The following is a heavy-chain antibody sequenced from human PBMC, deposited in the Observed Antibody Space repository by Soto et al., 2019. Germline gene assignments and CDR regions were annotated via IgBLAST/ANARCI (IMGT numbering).Heavy chain of an antibody. CDR3: AKGTKYCSSGACSVFDY. V-gene: IGHV3-9*01. CDR1: GFSFDEYA. J-gene: IGHJ4*02. D-gene: IGHD2-8*02. Sequence: EVQVAESGGGSVQPGRSLRLSCEASGFSFDEYAMHWVRQVPGKGLEWVSSINWNSGNIGYADSVRGRFTISRDNAKNSLYLQMTSLRPEDTAFYYCAKGTKYCSSGACSVFDYWGQGTLVTVSS. CDR2: INWNSGNI.